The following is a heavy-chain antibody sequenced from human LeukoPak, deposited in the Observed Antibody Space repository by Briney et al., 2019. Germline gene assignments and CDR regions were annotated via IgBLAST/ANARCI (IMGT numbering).Heavy chain of an antibody. CDR3: ARGNYYDSSGYDY. D-gene: IGHD3-22*01. CDR2: INWNGGST. Sequence: GGSLRLSCAASGFAFDDYGMSWVRQAPGKGLEWVSGINWNGGSTGYADSVKGRFTISRDNAKNSLYLQMNSLRAEDTALYHCARGNYYDSSGYDYWGQGTLVTVSS. V-gene: IGHV3-20*01. CDR1: GFAFDDYG. J-gene: IGHJ4*02.